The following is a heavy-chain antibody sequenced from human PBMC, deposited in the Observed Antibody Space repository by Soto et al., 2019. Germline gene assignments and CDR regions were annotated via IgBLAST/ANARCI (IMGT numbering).Heavy chain of an antibody. CDR1: GFTFSSYE. J-gene: IGHJ2*01. CDR3: ARAAMVIGGYWYFDL. Sequence: GGSLRLSCAASGFTFSSYEMNWVRQAPGKGLEWVSYISSSGSTIYYADSVKGRFTISRDNAKNSLYLQMNSLRAEDTAVYYCARAAMVIGGYWYFDLWGRGTLVTVSS. CDR2: ISSSGSTI. D-gene: IGHD5-18*01. V-gene: IGHV3-48*03.